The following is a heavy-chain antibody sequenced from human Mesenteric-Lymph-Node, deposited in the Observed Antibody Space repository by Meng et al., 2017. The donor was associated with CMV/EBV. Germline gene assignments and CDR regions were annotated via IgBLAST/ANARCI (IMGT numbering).Heavy chain of an antibody. J-gene: IGHJ6*02. CDR2: IYYSGST. CDR3: AEYTSSSYYFYGVDV. D-gene: IGHD1-1*01. CDR1: GGSMSGYY. Sequence: SETLSLTCTVSGGSMSGYYWNWIRQPPGKGLEWIGYIYYSGSTNYNPSLKSRVTISVDTSKKLFSRKLSSVTAADTAIYYCAEYTSSSYYFYGVDVWGQGTTVTVSS. V-gene: IGHV4-59*01.